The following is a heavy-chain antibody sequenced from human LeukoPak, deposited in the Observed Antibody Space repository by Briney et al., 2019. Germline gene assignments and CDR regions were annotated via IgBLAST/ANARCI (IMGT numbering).Heavy chain of an antibody. J-gene: IGHJ6*02. CDR2: IIPIFGTA. Sequence: LVKVSCKASGGTFSSYAISWVRQAPGQGLEWMGGIIPIFGTANYAQKFQGRVTITADESTSTAYMELSSLRSEDTAVYYCARSSRGSSQDYYYGMDVWGQGTTVTVSS. V-gene: IGHV1-69*13. D-gene: IGHD3-16*01. CDR1: GGTFSSYA. CDR3: ARSSRGSSQDYYYGMDV.